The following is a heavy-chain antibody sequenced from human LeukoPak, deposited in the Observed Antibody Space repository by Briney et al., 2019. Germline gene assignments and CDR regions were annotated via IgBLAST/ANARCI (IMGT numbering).Heavy chain of an antibody. J-gene: IGHJ6*02. V-gene: IGHV3-53*04. Sequence: HPGGSLRLSCAASGFTVSSSYMSWVRQAPGKGLEWVSVIYSGGSTYYADSVKGRFTISRHNSKNTLYLQMNSLRAEDTAVYYCASIGQNYYYYGMDVWGQGTTVTVSS. CDR3: ASIGQNYYYYGMDV. CDR2: IYSGGST. CDR1: GFTVSSSY.